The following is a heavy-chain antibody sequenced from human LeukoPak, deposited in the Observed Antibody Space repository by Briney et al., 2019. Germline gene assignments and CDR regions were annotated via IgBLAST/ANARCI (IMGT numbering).Heavy chain of an antibody. J-gene: IGHJ5*02. CDR1: GFTFTSYG. V-gene: IGHV3-30*02. Sequence: GGSLRLSCVVSGFTFTSYGVHWVRQAPGKGLEWVAFIRHDGSYKDYADSVKGRFTISRDNSKNTLYLQINSLRTEDTAVYFCAKEGRWLDPWGQGTLVTVSS. CDR3: AKEGRWLDP. D-gene: IGHD4-23*01. CDR2: IRHDGSYK.